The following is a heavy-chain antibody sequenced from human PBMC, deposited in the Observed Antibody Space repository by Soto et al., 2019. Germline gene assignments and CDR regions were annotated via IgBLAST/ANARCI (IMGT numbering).Heavy chain of an antibody. Sequence: PSETLSLTCTVSGDSLSSGGHYWSWIRQHPGKGLEWIGHIYDSVNTYYSPSLRSRVTISADMSKNQFSLNLRSVTAADTAVYYRARVDHSWYSPDYWGQGTLVTVSS. CDR2: IYDSVNT. J-gene: IGHJ4*02. V-gene: IGHV4-31*03. CDR3: ARVDHSWYSPDY. CDR1: GDSLSSGGHY. D-gene: IGHD6-13*01.